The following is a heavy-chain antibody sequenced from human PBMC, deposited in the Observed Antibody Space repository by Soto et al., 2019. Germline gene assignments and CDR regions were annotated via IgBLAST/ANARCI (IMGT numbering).Heavy chain of an antibody. CDR3: ARGLDSSSFRNYYYMDV. Sequence: ASETLSLTCAVYGGSFSGYYWSWIRQPPGKGLEWIGEINHSGSTNYNPSLKSRVTISVDTSKNQFSLKLSSVTAADTAVYYCARGLDSSSFRNYYYMDVWGKGTTVTVSS. D-gene: IGHD6-6*01. CDR1: GGSFSGYY. V-gene: IGHV4-34*01. CDR2: INHSGST. J-gene: IGHJ6*03.